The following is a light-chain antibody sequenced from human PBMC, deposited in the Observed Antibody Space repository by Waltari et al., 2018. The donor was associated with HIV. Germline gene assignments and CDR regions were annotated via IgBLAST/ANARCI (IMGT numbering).Light chain of an antibody. CDR3: QQYNNWPGT. CDR1: QSVSSN. V-gene: IGKV3-15*01. CDR2: GAA. J-gene: IGKJ2*01. Sequence: EVVMTQSPATLSVSLGERATLSCRASQSVSSNLAWYQQKPGQAPRLLIYGAATRATGIAARFSGSGSGTEFTLTISSLQSEDFAIYYCQQYNNWPGTFGQGTKLEIE.